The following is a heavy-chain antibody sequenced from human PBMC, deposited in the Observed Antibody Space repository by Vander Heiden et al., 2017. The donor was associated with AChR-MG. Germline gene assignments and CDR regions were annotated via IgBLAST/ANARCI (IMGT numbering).Heavy chain of an antibody. CDR3: AKVQDYVWGSYLSTDFDY. J-gene: IGHJ4*02. CDR2: ISYDGSNK. D-gene: IGHD3-16*01. CDR1: GFTFSSYG. V-gene: IGHV3-30*18. Sequence: QVQLVESGGDVVQPGRSLRLACAASGFTFSSYGMHWVRQAPGKGLEWVAVISYDGSNKYYADSVKGRFTISRDNSKNTLYLQMNSLRAEDTAVYYCAKVQDYVWGSYLSTDFDYWGQGTLVTVSS.